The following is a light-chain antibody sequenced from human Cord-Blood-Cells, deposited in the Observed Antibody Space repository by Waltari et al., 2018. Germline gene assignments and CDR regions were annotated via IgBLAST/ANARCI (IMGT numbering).Light chain of an antibody. J-gene: IGLJ3*02. CDR1: SSNNGAGYS. V-gene: IGLV1-40*01. CDR3: QSYDSSLGGWV. Sequence: QSVLTQPPSVSGAPGQRVTISCTGSSSNNGAGYSVHWYHQLPGTAPKLLIHGNSKRPSGVPDRFSGSKSGTSASLAITGLQAEDEADYYGQSYDSSLGGWVFGGGTKLTVL. CDR2: GNS.